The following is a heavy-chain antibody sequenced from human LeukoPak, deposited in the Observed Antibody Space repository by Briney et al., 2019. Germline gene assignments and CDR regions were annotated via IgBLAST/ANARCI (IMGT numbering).Heavy chain of an antibody. CDR1: GFTFSSYG. Sequence: PGRSLRLSCAASGFTFSSYGMHWVREAPGKGLEWVAVIWYDRSNKYYADSVKGRFTISRDNSKNTLYLQMNSLRAEDTAVYYCASGRRYCSGGSCYYYRYYYGMDVWGQGTTVTVSS. D-gene: IGHD2-15*01. V-gene: IGHV3-33*01. CDR2: IWYDRSNK. CDR3: ASGRRYCSGGSCYYYRYYYGMDV. J-gene: IGHJ6*02.